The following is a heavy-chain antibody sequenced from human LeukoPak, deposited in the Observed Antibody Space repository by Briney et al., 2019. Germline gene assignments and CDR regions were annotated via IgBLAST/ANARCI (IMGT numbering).Heavy chain of an antibody. J-gene: IGHJ5*02. CDR2: INHSGST. CDR3: ARGEHRTGTGFDP. CDR1: GGSFSGYY. D-gene: IGHD1-14*01. V-gene: IGHV4-34*01. Sequence: SETLSLTCAVYGGSFSGYYWSWIRQPPGKGLEWIGEINHSGSTNYNPSLKSRVTISVDTSKNQFSLKLSSVTAADTAVYYCARGEHRTGTGFDPWGQRTLVTVSS.